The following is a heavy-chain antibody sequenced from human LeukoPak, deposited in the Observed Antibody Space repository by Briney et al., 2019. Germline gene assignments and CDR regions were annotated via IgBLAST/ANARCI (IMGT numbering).Heavy chain of an antibody. V-gene: IGHV1-46*04. J-gene: IGHJ5*02. CDR1: GYTFTSYY. D-gene: IGHD4-23*01. Sequence: ASVKVSCKASGYTFTSYYIHWVRQAPGQGLEWMGIISPSVGTTTYAQKLEDRVTTTRDTSISTAYMELSRLRSDDTAVYYCARGRDYGGNIRPTGNWFDPWGQGTLVTVSS. CDR2: ISPSVGTT. CDR3: ARGRDYGGNIRPTGNWFDP.